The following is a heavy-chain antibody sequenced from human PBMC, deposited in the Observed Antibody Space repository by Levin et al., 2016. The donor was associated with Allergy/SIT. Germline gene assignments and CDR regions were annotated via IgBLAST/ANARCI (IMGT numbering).Heavy chain of an antibody. CDR3: ARASRELLDAFDI. CDR2: IGITGDT. V-gene: IGHV3-13*04. Sequence: GESLKISCAASGFTFSSYDMHWVRQTTGKGLEWVSAIGITGDTYYVGSVKGRFTISRENAKNSLYLQMNSLGAGDTAVYYCARASRELLDAFDIWGQGTMVTVSS. D-gene: IGHD1-26*01. CDR1: GFTFSSYD. J-gene: IGHJ3*02.